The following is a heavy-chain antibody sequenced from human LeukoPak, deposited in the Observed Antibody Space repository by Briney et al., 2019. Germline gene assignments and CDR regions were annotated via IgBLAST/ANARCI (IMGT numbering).Heavy chain of an antibody. V-gene: IGHV3-7*01. CDR1: GFTLSNYW. J-gene: IGHJ4*02. D-gene: IGHD1-26*01. CDR3: ARILSGSYYMFDY. Sequence: GGSLRLSCAASGFTLSNYWMTWVRQAPGKGLEWVANIKQDGSEKYYVDSVKGRFTISRDNAKNSLYLQMNSLRAEDTAVYYCARILSGSYYMFDYWGQGTLVTVSS. CDR2: IKQDGSEK.